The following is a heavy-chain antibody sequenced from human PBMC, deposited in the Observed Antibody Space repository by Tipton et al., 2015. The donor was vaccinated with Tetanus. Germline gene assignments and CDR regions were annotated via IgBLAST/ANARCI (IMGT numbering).Heavy chain of an antibody. Sequence: TLSLTCTVSGGSVRSGAYHLSWIRQHPGKALEWIGYINYSGSTSYNPSLKSRVTISEDMSKNQFSLKLSPVTAADTAVYFCARQFVITFGGVIDFDGFDIWGQGTMVTVSS. CDR1: GGSVRSGAYH. CDR2: INYSGST. D-gene: IGHD3-16*02. V-gene: IGHV4-31*03. CDR3: ARQFVITFGGVIDFDGFDI. J-gene: IGHJ3*02.